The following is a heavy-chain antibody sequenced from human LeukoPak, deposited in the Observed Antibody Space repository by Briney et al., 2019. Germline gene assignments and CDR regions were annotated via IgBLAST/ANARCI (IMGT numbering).Heavy chain of an antibody. J-gene: IGHJ6*02. CDR3: ARDVPLNYYDIGGMDV. V-gene: IGHV4-30-4*08. Sequence: LRLSCAASGFTFSDYYMSWIRQAPGKGLEWIGYIYYSVSTYYNPSLKSRVTISVDTSKNQFSLKLSSVHAADTAVYYCARDVPLNYYDIGGMDVWGQGTTVNVSS. CDR2: IYYSVST. CDR1: GFTFSDYY. D-gene: IGHD3-22*01.